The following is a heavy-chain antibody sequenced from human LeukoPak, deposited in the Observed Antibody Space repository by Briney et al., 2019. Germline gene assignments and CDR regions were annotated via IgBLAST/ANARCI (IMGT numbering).Heavy chain of an antibody. J-gene: IGHJ4*02. CDR1: GDSVSMSSSA. V-gene: IGHV6-1*01. Sequence: SRTLSLTSALSGDSVSMSSSAWSWVRQSASRGIEWLGRAYYRSKWHIDYAESVKSRITINPDTSKNEFSLQLNSVTPEDTAVHYCARNLRPDFDYWGQGTLVTVSS. CDR3: ARNLRPDFDY. CDR2: AYYRSKWHI.